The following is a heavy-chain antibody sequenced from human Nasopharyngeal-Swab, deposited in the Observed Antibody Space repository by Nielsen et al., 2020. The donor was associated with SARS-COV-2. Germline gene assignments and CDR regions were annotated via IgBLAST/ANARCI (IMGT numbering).Heavy chain of an antibody. CDR2: IKQDGSEK. J-gene: IGHJ6*02. V-gene: IGHV3-7*01. D-gene: IGHD3-10*01. CDR3: ARDGAFSSYYGSPFYYYYGMDV. Sequence: GESLKISCAASGFTFSSYWMSWVRQAPGKGLEWVANIKQDGSEKYYVDSVKGRFTISRDNAKNSLYLQMNSLRAEDTAVYYCARDGAFSSYYGSPFYYYYGMDVWGQGTTVTVSS. CDR1: GFTFSSYW.